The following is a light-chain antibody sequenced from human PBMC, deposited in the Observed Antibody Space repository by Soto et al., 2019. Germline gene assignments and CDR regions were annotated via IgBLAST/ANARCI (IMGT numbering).Light chain of an antibody. CDR1: QNVGGS. J-gene: IGKJ2*01. V-gene: IGKV3-15*01. Sequence: VMTQSPATLSVSPGERATLSCRASQNVGGSVAWYQQKPGQAPRLLIYRASTRATGIPARFSGSGSGTEFTLTISSLQSEDFGVYYCQQSRTFAQGTKLEIK. CDR2: RAS. CDR3: QQSRT.